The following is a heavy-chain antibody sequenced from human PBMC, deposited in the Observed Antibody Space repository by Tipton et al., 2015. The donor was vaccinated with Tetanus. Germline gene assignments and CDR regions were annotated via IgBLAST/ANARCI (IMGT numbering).Heavy chain of an antibody. Sequence: QVQLVQSGAEVKKPGASVKVSCKASGYTFTSYYMHWVRQAPGQGLEWMGIINPSGGSTSYAQKFQGRVTMTRDTSTSTVYMELSSLRSEDTAVYYCARDVITHYYDSSGPHDYWGQGTLVTVSS. V-gene: IGHV1-46*01. J-gene: IGHJ4*02. CDR3: ARDVITHYYDSSGPHDY. CDR1: GYTFTSYY. CDR2: INPSGGST. D-gene: IGHD3-22*01.